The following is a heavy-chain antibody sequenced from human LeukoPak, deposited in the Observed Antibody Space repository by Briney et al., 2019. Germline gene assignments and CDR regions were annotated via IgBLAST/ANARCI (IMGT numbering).Heavy chain of an antibody. CDR2: ISGSGGST. CDR1: GFTFSSYA. D-gene: IGHD3-3*01. Sequence: PGGSLRLSCAASGFTFSSYAMSWVRQAPGKGLEWVSAISGSGGSTYYADSVKGRFTISRDNSKNTLYLQMNSLRAEDTAVYYCAKEVELRFWDPNWFDPWGQGTLVTVSS. CDR3: AKEVELRFWDPNWFDP. J-gene: IGHJ5*02. V-gene: IGHV3-23*01.